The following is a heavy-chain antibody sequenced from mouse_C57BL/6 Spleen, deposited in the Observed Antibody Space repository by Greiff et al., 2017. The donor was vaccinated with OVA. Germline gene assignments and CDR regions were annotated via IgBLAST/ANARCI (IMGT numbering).Heavy chain of an antibody. CDR1: GYTFTSYW. V-gene: IGHV1-69*01. D-gene: IGHD1-1*01. Sequence: QVQLQQPGAELVMPGASVKLSCKASGYTFTSYWMHWVKQRPGQGLEWIGEIDPSDSYTNYNQKFKGKSTLTVDKSSSTAYMQLSSLTSEDSAVYYCAKGYGSSYGYLDVWGTGTTVTVSS. CDR2: IDPSDSYT. CDR3: AKGYGSSYGYLDV. J-gene: IGHJ1*03.